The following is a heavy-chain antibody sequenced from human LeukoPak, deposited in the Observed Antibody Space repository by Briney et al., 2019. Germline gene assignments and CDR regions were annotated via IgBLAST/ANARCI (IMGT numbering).Heavy chain of an antibody. CDR2: INHGGST. D-gene: IGHD3-22*01. V-gene: IGHV4-34*01. CDR1: GGSFSGYY. CDR3: ARGGYYYDSSGYQEIDY. Sequence: SETLSLTCAVYGGSFSGYYWSWIRQPPGKGLEWIGEINHGGSTNYNPSLKSRVTISVDTSKNQFSLKLSSVTAADTAVYYCARGGYYYDSSGYQEIDYWGQGTLVTVSS. J-gene: IGHJ4*02.